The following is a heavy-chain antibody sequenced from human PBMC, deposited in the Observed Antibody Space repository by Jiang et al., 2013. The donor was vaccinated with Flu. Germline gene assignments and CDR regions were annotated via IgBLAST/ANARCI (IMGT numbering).Heavy chain of an antibody. V-gene: IGHV6-1*01. CDR3: VGFSNYNSGTFWTD. CDR2: TYYRSQWYN. D-gene: IGHD3-10*01. CDR1: GDSVSSNNVA. J-gene: IGHJ4*02. Sequence: QTLSLTCAISGDSVSSNNVAWNWIRQSPSRGLEWLGRTYYRSQWYNDYAASVKSRITIKPDTSTNQFTLQLNPVTPEDTAVYYCVGFSNYNSGTFWTDWGQGTHVTVSS.